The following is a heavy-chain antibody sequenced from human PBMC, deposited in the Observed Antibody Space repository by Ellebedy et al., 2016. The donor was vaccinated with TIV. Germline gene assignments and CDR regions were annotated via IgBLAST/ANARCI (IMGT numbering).Heavy chain of an antibody. CDR2: ITSGSSAI. CDR1: GFTFSSYS. J-gene: IGHJ4*02. V-gene: IGHV3-48*02. Sequence: GESLKISCAASGFTFSSYSMNWVRQGPGKGLEWVAYITSGSSAIYYADSVKGRFTISRDNAKNSLYLQMNSLRDEDTALYYCARVGFCSGDTCHGDFDYWGQGTLVTVSS. CDR3: ARVGFCSGDTCHGDFDY. D-gene: IGHD2-15*01.